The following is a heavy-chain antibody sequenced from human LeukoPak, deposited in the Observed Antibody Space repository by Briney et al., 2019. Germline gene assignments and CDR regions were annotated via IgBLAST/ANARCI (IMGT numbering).Heavy chain of an antibody. Sequence: SQTLSLTCTVSGGSNSSGGYYWSWIRQPPGKGLEWIGYIYHSGSTYYNPSLKSRVTISVDTSKNQFSLKLSSVTAADTAVYYCAKVVVPAATIDYWGQGTLVTVSS. J-gene: IGHJ4*02. V-gene: IGHV4-30-2*02. CDR2: IYHSGST. CDR1: GGSNSSGGYY. CDR3: AKVVVPAATIDY. D-gene: IGHD2-2*01.